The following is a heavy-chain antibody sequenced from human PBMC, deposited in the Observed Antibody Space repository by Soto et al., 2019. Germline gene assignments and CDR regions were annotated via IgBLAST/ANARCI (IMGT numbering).Heavy chain of an antibody. J-gene: IGHJ4*02. CDR1: GYTFTGYY. CDR2: INPNSGGT. Sequence: ASVKVSCKASGYTFTGYYMHWVRQAPGQGLEWMGWINPNSGGTNYAQKFQGRVTMTRDTSISTAYMELSRLRSDDTAVYYCARGYYDFWSGLYYWGQGTLATVSS. V-gene: IGHV1-2*02. CDR3: ARGYYDFWSGLYY. D-gene: IGHD3-3*01.